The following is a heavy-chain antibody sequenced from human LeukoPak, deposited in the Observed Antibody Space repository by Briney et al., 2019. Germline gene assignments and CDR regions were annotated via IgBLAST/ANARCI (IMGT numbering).Heavy chain of an antibody. D-gene: IGHD3-10*01. V-gene: IGHV3-13*05. CDR3: AKSTGVDSSVNDY. CDR1: GFTFSDYD. CDR2: FHTDNGP. Sequence: PGGSLRLSCAASGFTFSDYDMHWVRQAPGKGLEWVSSFHTDNGPQYQVSVKGRFTISRDNSTTTLYLQMNSLRDEATDVYYCAKSTGVDSSVNDYWGQGNLVTVSS. J-gene: IGHJ4*02.